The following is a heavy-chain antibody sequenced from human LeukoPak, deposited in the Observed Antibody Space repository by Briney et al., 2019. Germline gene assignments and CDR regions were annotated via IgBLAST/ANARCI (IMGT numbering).Heavy chain of an antibody. Sequence: ASVKVSCKASGYIFSDYAIHWVRQGPGQGLEWMGWINAGNGKTKYSQKFQGRVTITRDTSAGTAYMELSGLRSEDTAVYYCARARWTSTVTTYYLDYWGQGTLVTVSS. CDR1: GYIFSDYA. D-gene: IGHD4-17*01. CDR3: ARARWTSTVTTYYLDY. V-gene: IGHV1-3*01. CDR2: INAGNGKT. J-gene: IGHJ4*02.